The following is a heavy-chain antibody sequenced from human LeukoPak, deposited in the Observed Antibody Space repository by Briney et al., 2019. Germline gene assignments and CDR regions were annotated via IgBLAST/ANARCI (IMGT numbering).Heavy chain of an antibody. D-gene: IGHD3-3*01. CDR1: GFTFSSYA. CDR3: AKRVRYDFWSGRSFGY. V-gene: IGHV3-23*01. CDR2: ISGSGGST. J-gene: IGHJ4*02. Sequence: GGSLRLSCAASGFTFSSYAMSWVRQAPGKGLEWVSAISGSGGSTYYADSVKGRFTISRDNSKNTLYLQMNSLRAEDTAVYYCAKRVRYDFWSGRSFGYWGQGTLVTVSS.